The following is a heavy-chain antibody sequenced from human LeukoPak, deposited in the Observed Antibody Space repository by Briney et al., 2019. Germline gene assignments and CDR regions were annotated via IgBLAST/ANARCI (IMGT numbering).Heavy chain of an antibody. V-gene: IGHV1-69*06. D-gene: IGHD2-2*02. CDR2: IIPIFGTA. Sequence: SVKVSCKASGGTFSSYAISWVRQAPGQGLEWMGGIIPIFGTANYAQKFQGRVTITADKSTSTAYMELSSLRSEDTAVYYCARDRLGGYCSSTSCYSSQAFDYWGQGTLVTVSS. CDR1: GGTFSSYA. CDR3: ARDRLGGYCSSTSCYSSQAFDY. J-gene: IGHJ4*02.